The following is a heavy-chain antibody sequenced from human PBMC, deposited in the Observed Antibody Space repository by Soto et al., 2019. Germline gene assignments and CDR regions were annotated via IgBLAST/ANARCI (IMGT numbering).Heavy chain of an antibody. Sequence: QVQLVESGGGVGQPGRSLRLSCGASGFTFTSFALHWVRQAPGKGLEWVAIISFDGANKYYADSVKGRFTISRDNAKNTLYLQFNSLRIEDTAVYYCASLFCGGDCFPLRDGLDVWGQGTTVTVS. CDR1: GFTFTSFA. CDR3: ASLFCGGDCFPLRDGLDV. CDR2: ISFDGANK. D-gene: IGHD2-21*02. V-gene: IGHV3-30-3*01. J-gene: IGHJ6*02.